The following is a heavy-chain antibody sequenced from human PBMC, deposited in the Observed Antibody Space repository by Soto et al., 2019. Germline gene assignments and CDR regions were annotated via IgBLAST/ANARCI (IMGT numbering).Heavy chain of an antibody. Sequence: SETLSLTCTVSGGSINTFYWSWIRQPAGKGLEWIGRIFSSGSTSFNPSLESRVAVSVDTSKNHFSLNLSSVTAADMAVYYCAREGSYSAYNFAHGIQLWSFDFWGQGALVTVSS. J-gene: IGHJ4*02. CDR3: AREGSYSAYNFAHGIQLWSFDF. CDR2: IFSSGST. V-gene: IGHV4-4*07. CDR1: GGSINTFY. D-gene: IGHD5-12*01.